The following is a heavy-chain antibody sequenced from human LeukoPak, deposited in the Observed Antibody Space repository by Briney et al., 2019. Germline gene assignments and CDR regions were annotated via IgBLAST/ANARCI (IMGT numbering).Heavy chain of an antibody. V-gene: IGHV4-61*01. Sequence: SETLSLTCTVSGGSVSSGSYYWTWIRQPPGKGLEWIGYIYYTGSTNYNPSLKSRVTISIDTSKNQFSLKLSSVTAADTAVCYCARGEYGSGTYYFDYWGQGTLVTVSS. J-gene: IGHJ4*02. CDR1: GGSVSSGSYY. CDR2: IYYTGST. CDR3: ARGEYGSGTYYFDY. D-gene: IGHD3-10*01.